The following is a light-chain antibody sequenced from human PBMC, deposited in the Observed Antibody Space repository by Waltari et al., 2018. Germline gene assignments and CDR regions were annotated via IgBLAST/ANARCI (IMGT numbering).Light chain of an antibody. V-gene: IGKV3-15*01. J-gene: IGKJ4*01. CDR2: GAS. Sequence: EIVLTLSLVSMSVSPGVPATPACRASQNIRRTLAWYQQKPGKAPRLLIYGASTRATGIPARFSGSGSGTEFTLTISSLQSEDFAVYYCHKYNDWPVTFGGGTKVETK. CDR1: QNIRRT. CDR3: HKYNDWPVT.